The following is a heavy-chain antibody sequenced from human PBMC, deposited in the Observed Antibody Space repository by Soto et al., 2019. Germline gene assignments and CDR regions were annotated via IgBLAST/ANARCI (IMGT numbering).Heavy chain of an antibody. V-gene: IGHV4-61*01. CDR2: VSGLGGS. CDR1: GDSVSTGSTC. D-gene: IGHD3-9*01. Sequence: SETLSLTCNVSGDSVSTGSTCWSWIRQPPGKGLEWIGHVSGLGGSYYNPSLKSRATVSADASKNQFSLRLTSVTAADTAMYFCARDGHYDLLTGYVGLDYWSQGNMVT. CDR3: ARDGHYDLLTGYVGLDY. J-gene: IGHJ4*02.